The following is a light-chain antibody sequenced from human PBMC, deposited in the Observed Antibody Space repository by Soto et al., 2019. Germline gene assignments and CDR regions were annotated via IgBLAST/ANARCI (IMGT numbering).Light chain of an antibody. CDR1: QSISNF. Sequence: DFQMTQSPSSLAASVGDRVTITCRASQSISNFLNWYQHKPGKAPKLLIYGASGLQSGVPSRFSGSGSGTDFTLIISSLQPEDFATYYCQKSYSSPITCAQGTRREIK. CDR2: GAS. CDR3: QKSYSSPIT. J-gene: IGKJ5*01. V-gene: IGKV1-39*01.